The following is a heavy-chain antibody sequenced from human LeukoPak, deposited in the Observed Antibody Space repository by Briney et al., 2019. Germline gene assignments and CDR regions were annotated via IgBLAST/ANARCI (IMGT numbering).Heavy chain of an antibody. CDR1: GGTFSSYA. CDR2: IIPIFGTA. Sequence: GASVKVSCKASGGTFSSYAISWVRQAPGQGLEWMGGIIPIFGTANYAQKFQGRVTITADKSTSTAYMELSSLRSEDTAVYYCARVVLPTGTTDYYYYYMDVWGKGTTVTISS. V-gene: IGHV1-69*06. J-gene: IGHJ6*03. CDR3: ARVVLPTGTTDYYYYYMDV. D-gene: IGHD1-1*01.